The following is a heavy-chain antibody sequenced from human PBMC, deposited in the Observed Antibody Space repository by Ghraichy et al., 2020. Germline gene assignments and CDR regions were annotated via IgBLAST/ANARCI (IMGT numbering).Heavy chain of an antibody. CDR3: ARDTFPSGYYIPFHY. J-gene: IGHJ4*02. D-gene: IGHD3-3*01. V-gene: IGHV3-48*02. Sequence: GVSLRLSCAASGFTFSNYSMNWVRQAPGKGLEWISYISSSSHSIQYADSVKGRFTISRDNAKNSLYLQMNSLRDEDTAVYYCARDTFPSGYYIPFHYWGQGTLVTVSS. CDR2: ISSSSHSI. CDR1: GFTFSNYS.